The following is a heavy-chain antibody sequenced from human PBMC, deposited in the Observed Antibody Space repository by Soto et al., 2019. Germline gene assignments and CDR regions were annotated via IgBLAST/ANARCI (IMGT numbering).Heavy chain of an antibody. CDR1: GGSISSYY. Sequence: SETLSLTCTVSGGSISSYYWSWIRQPPGKGLEWIGYIYYSGSTNYNPSLESRVTISVDTSKYQFSLKLSSVTAADTAVYYCARSGVYDILTGYYTGFDYWGQGTLVTVSS. D-gene: IGHD3-9*01. J-gene: IGHJ4*02. CDR3: ARSGVYDILTGYYTGFDY. CDR2: IYYSGST. V-gene: IGHV4-59*01.